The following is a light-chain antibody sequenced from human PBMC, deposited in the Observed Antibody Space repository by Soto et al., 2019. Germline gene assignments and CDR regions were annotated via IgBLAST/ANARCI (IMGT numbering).Light chain of an antibody. CDR3: QQHSDWPLT. J-gene: IGKJ4*01. Sequence: EIVLIQSPVTLSLSTGERATLSCRASQSISSSLAWYQQNPGQAPRLLLFDASNRATGIPVRFSGSGSGTDFTLTISSLEPDDFTVYYCQQHSDWPLTFGGGTRVEI. V-gene: IGKV3-11*01. CDR2: DAS. CDR1: QSISSS.